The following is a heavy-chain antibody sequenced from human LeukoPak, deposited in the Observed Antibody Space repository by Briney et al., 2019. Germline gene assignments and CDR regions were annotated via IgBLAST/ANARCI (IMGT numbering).Heavy chain of an antibody. J-gene: IGHJ4*02. Sequence: SETLSLTCTVSGGSVSTGSYYWSWIRQPAGRGLEGIGHIHASGTMNYNASLKSRVRISVETSKSQFSLRLSSVTSTDTAVYSCARGSLRDYYDSSGFYHRGGVGYWGQGTLVTVSS. V-gene: IGHV4-61*09. D-gene: IGHD3-22*01. CDR1: GGSVSTGSYY. CDR3: ARGSLRDYYDSSGFYHRGGVGY. CDR2: IHASGTM.